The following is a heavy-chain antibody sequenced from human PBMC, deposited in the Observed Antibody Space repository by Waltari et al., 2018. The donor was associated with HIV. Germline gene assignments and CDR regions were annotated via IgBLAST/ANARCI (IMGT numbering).Heavy chain of an antibody. D-gene: IGHD1-1*01. CDR1: GFSFSDYI. CDR3: ARERDNGNYFDH. V-gene: IGHV3-33*01. Sequence: QVHLVESGGGVVRPGGSLRLSCAASGFSFSDYIIHWVRQAPGKGREWVAVTWYDGGNNYYADSVKGRFTISRDNSKNTLSLQMNSLRGDDTAVYYCARERDNGNYFDHWGQGTLVTVSS. CDR2: TWYDGGNN. J-gene: IGHJ4*02.